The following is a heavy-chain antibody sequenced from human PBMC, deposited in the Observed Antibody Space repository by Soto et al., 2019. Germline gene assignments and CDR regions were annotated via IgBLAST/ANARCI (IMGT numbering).Heavy chain of an antibody. Sequence: GGSLRLSCAASGFTFSSYWMHWVRQVPGKGLVWVSRINSDGSGTTYADSVKGRFTISRDNAKNTLYLQMNSLRVEDTAVYYCARDSLRLRNWGQGTLVTVSS. J-gene: IGHJ4*02. D-gene: IGHD4-17*01. V-gene: IGHV3-74*01. CDR1: GFTFSSYW. CDR2: INSDGSGT. CDR3: ARDSLRLRN.